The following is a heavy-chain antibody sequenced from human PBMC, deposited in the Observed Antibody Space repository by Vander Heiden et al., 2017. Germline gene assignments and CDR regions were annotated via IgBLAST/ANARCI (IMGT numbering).Heavy chain of an antibody. CDR2: ISSSSSTI. CDR1: GFTFSSYS. J-gene: IGHJ4*02. V-gene: IGHV3-48*02. CDR3: ARGTDSYDILTGYYGGYFDY. D-gene: IGHD3-9*01. Sequence: EVQLVESGGGLVQPGGSLRLSCAASGFTFSSYSMHWVRQAPGKGLEWVPYISSSSSTIYYADSVKGRFTISRDNAKNSLYLQMNSLRDEDTAVYYCARGTDSYDILTGYYGGYFDYWGQGTLVTVSS.